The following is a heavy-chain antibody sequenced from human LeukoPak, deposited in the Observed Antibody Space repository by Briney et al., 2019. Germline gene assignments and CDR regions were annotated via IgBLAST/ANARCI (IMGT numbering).Heavy chain of an antibody. Sequence: GGSLRLSCAASGFTFSSYAMSWVRQAPGKGLEWVSAISGSGGSTYYADSVKGRFTISRDNSKNTLYLQMNSLRAEDTAVYYCATLKYYDFWSGYSSGFDYWGQGTLVTVSS. CDR1: GFTFSSYA. CDR2: ISGSGGST. D-gene: IGHD3-3*01. J-gene: IGHJ4*02. V-gene: IGHV3-23*01. CDR3: ATLKYYDFWSGYSSGFDY.